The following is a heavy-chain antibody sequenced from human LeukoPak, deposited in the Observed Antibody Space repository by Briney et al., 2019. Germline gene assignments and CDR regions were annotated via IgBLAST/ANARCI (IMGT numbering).Heavy chain of an antibody. CDR1: GDSISTSY. V-gene: IGHV4-59*08. Sequence: SETLSLTCTVSGDSISTSYWTWIRQSPGKGQEWIGYISYTGSTTYNPSLKSRVTTVRDTSKNQFSLRLTSVTAADTAMYFCARGPNTSAYGYNKLDPWGQGTLATVSS. CDR2: ISYTGST. D-gene: IGHD3-9*01. J-gene: IGHJ5*02. CDR3: ARGPNTSAYGYNKLDP.